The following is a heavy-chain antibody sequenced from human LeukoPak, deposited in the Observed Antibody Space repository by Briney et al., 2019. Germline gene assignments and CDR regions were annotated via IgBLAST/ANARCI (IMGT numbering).Heavy chain of an antibody. Sequence: GGSLRLSCTASGFPFSNFWMSWVRQAPGKGLEWVANIKQDGGEKYYVDSMKGRFTISRDNAKNTLYLQMNTLRAEDTAVYYCASLDYWGQGTPVTVSS. CDR1: GFPFSNFW. J-gene: IGHJ4*02. CDR2: IKQDGGEK. V-gene: IGHV3-7*02. CDR3: ASLDY.